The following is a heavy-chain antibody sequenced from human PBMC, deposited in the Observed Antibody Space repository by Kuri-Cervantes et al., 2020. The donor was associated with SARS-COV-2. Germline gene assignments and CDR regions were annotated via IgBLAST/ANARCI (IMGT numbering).Heavy chain of an antibody. V-gene: IGHV4-38-2*02. CDR3: ARVGEWTTVTSYYFDY. CDR2: IYHSGST. Sequence: GSLRLSCTVSGYSISSGYYWGWIRQPPGKGLEWIGSIYHSGSTYYNPSLKSRVTISVDTSKNQFSLKLSSVTAADTAVYYCARVGEWTTVTSYYFDYWGQGTLVTVSS. CDR1: GYSISSGYY. D-gene: IGHD4-17*01. J-gene: IGHJ4*02.